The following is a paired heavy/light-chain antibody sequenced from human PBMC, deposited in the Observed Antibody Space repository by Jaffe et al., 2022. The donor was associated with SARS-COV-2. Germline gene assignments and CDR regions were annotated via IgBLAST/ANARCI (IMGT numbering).Light chain of an antibody. CDR1: SSNIGSNF. Sequence: QSVLTQPPSASGTPGQRVTISCSGSSSNIGSNFVYWYQHLPGTAPKLLIYRNDQRPSGVPDRFSGSKSGTSASLAISGLRSEDEADYYCTAWDDSVSGPVFGGWTKLTVL. V-gene: IGLV1-47*01. J-gene: IGLJ3*02. CDR3: TAWDDSVSGPV. CDR2: RND.
Heavy chain of an antibody. V-gene: IGHV4-39*01. D-gene: IGHD3-10*01. Sequence: QLQLQESGPGLVKPSETLSLTCTVSGGSISSNSFFCGWIRQTPGKGLEWIGSMNYGGSTYYSSSLRSRLTLSVDTSRNQFSLKLKSVTAADTAVYYCARYSDAGFGVLLDYWGQGTLVTVSS. CDR2: MNYGGST. CDR1: GGSISSNSFF. J-gene: IGHJ4*02. CDR3: ARYSDAGFGVLLDY.